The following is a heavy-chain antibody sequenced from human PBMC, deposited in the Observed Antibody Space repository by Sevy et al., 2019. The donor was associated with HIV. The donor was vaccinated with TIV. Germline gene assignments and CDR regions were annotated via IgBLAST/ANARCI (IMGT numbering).Heavy chain of an antibody. CDR3: ARGPYNSGLLFDF. D-gene: IGHD5-12*01. J-gene: IGHJ4*02. V-gene: IGHV3-30-3*01. CDR1: GFSLSDYA. CDR2: ISFDGGNT. Sequence: GGSLRLSCVASGFSLSDYAMHWVRQGPDKGLAWVAVISFDGGNTYYSDAVEGRFTISRDNSKNTVFLQMNSLSPDDTALYYCARGPYNSGLLFDFWGQGTLVTVSS.